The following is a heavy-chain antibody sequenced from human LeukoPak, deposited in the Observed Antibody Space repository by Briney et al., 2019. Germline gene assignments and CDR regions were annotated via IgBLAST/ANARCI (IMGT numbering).Heavy chain of an antibody. CDR2: FYYSGST. CDR1: GGSTSTYY. D-gene: IGHD3-10*01. J-gene: IGHJ4*02. CDR3: ARAPITMVRGVIFSYYFDY. Sequence: SETLSLTCTVSGGSTSTYYWSWIRQPPGKGLEWIGFFYYSGSTSYNPSLKSRVTISVDTSKNQFSLKLSSVTAADTAVYYCARAPITMVRGVIFSYYFDYWGQGTLVTVSS. V-gene: IGHV4-59*12.